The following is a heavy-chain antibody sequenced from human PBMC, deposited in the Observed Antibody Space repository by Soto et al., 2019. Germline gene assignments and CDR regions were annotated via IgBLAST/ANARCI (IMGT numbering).Heavy chain of an antibody. CDR2: ISSSSSYI. D-gene: IGHD1-7*01. CDR1: GFTFSSYS. V-gene: IGHV3-21*01. Sequence: EVQLVESGGGLVKPGGSLRLSCAASGFTFSSYSMNWVRQAPGKGLEWVSSISSSSSYIYYADSVKGRFTISRDNAKNSLYLQLNSLRAEDTAVYYCAREANYPNWFDPWGQGTLVTVSS. J-gene: IGHJ5*02. CDR3: AREANYPNWFDP.